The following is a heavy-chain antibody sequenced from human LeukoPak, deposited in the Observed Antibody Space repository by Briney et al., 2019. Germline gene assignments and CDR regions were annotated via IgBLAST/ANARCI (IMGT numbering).Heavy chain of an antibody. CDR2: INTYTGNP. V-gene: IGHV7-4-1*02. J-gene: IGHJ4*02. D-gene: IGHD3-22*01. CDR3: ARWDYDSSGYAPYYFDY. Sequence: ASVKVSCKASGYTFTSYAMNWVRQAPGQGLEWMGWINTYTGNPTYAQGFTGRFVFSLDTSVSTAYLQISSLKAEDTAVYYCARWDYDSSGYAPYYFDYWGQGTLATVSS. CDR1: GYTFTSYA.